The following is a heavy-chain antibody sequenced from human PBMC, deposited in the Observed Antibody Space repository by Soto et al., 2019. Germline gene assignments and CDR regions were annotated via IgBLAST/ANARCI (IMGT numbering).Heavy chain of an antibody. CDR3: ARLRGHSSGWYWDYYFDY. J-gene: IGHJ4*02. D-gene: IGHD6-19*01. Sequence: GGSLRLSCAASGFTFSDHYMDWVRQAPGKGLEWVGRTRNKANSYTTEYAASVKGRFTISRDDSKNSLYLQMNSLKTEDTAVYYCARLRGHSSGWYWDYYFDYWGQGTLVTVS. CDR1: GFTFSDHY. V-gene: IGHV3-72*01. CDR2: TRNKANSYTT.